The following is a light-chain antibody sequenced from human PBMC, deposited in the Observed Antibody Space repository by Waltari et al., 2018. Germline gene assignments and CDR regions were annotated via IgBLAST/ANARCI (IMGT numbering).Light chain of an antibody. V-gene: IGKV1-12*01. Sequence: DIQMTQSPTPVSASVGDRATITCRASRGIRKWLAWYQHKSGQAPKLLIDAAPNLQSGVPSRISGSGAATEFTLAINSLQPEDVATYYSQQANSVPPTFGQGTKVEI. J-gene: IGKJ2*01. CDR1: RGIRKW. CDR2: AAP. CDR3: QQANSVPPT.